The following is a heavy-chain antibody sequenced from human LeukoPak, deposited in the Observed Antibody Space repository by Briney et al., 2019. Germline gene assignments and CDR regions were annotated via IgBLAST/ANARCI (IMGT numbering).Heavy chain of an antibody. V-gene: IGHV1-69*06. CDR1: GGTFSSYA. CDR3: ASGRLRGGGFGGDHDVDY. J-gene: IGHJ4*02. CDR2: IIPIFGTA. Sequence: SVKVSCKASGGTFSSYAISWVRQAPGQGLEWMGGIIPIFGTANYAQKFQGRVTITADKSTSTAYMELSSLRSEDTAVYYCASGRLRGGGFGGDHDVDYWGQGTLVTVSS. D-gene: IGHD2-21*02.